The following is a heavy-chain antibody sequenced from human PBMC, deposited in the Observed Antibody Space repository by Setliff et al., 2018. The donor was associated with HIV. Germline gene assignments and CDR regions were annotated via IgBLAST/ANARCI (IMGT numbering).Heavy chain of an antibody. CDR2: ISPSSTII. CDR1: GFSFSSYS. J-gene: IGHJ4*02. V-gene: IGHV3-48*04. CDR3: ARDLNWGFDY. D-gene: IGHD7-27*01. Sequence: GGSLRLSCGASGFSFSSYSMNWVRQAPGKGLEWVSYISPSSTIIYYPDSVKGRFTISRDNAKNTLYLQMNSLRAEDTAVYYCARDLNWGFDYWGQGTLVTVSS.